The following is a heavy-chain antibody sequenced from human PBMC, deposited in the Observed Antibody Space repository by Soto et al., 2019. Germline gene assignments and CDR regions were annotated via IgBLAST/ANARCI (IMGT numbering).Heavy chain of an antibody. J-gene: IGHJ4*02. Sequence: EVELLQSGGGLVQPGGSLRLSCVASGFTFNKHALAWVRQAPGKGLEWVSAISGSGSSTYDSDSVKGRFTISRDNSNNTPCHQMNSLRADDTDIYFCARTPGVITVISAFDHWGQGTPVTVSS. CDR3: ARTPGVITVISAFDH. D-gene: IGHD3-22*01. V-gene: IGHV3-23*01. CDR2: ISGSGSST. CDR1: GFTFNKHA.